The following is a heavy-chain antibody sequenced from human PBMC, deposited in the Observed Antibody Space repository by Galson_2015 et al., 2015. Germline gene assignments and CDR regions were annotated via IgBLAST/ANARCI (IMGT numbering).Heavy chain of an antibody. V-gene: IGHV3-30*18. CDR2: ISSDATNK. CDR1: GFIFSNFG. Sequence: SLRLSCAASGFIFSNFGMHWVRQAPGKGLQWVALISSDATNKYYGDSVKGRFTISRDNSRNMVYLQMNSLRPNDTAVYFCAKNLRYISTVSTSGFDFWGQRALVTVSS. D-gene: IGHD4-17*01. J-gene: IGHJ4*02. CDR3: AKNLRYISTVSTSGFDF.